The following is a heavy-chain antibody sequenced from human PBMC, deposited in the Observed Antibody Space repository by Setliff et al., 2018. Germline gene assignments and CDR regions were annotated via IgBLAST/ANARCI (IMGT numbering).Heavy chain of an antibody. CDR1: GYTFTAYY. J-gene: IGHJ6*03. D-gene: IGHD7-27*01. CDR3: ARDPSLTGILNYYYYYYMDV. Sequence: ASVKVSCKASGYTFTAYYMHWVRQAPGQGLEWMGWIIPMFGTANYAQKLQGRVTMTTDTSTSTAYMELRSLRSDDTAVYYCARDPSLTGILNYYYYYYMDVWGKGTTVTVSS. V-gene: IGHV1-18*04. CDR2: IIPMFGTA.